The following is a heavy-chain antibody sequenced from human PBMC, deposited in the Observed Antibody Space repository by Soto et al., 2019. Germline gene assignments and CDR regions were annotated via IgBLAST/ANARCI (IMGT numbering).Heavy chain of an antibody. CDR3: AKESGSSERMYYFDY. CDR1: GFTFSSYA. J-gene: IGHJ4*02. V-gene: IGHV3-23*01. CDR2: ISGSGGST. Sequence: EVQLLESGGGLVQPGGSLRLSCAASGFTFSSYAMSWVRQAPGKGLEWVSAISGSGGSTYYADSVKGRFTISRDNSKNALYLQMNSLRAEDTAVDYCAKESGSSERMYYFDYWGQGTLVTVSS. D-gene: IGHD1-26*01.